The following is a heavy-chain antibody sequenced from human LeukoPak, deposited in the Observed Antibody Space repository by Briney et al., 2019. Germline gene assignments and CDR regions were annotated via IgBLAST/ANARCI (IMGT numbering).Heavy chain of an antibody. J-gene: IGHJ4*02. Sequence: SETLSLTCTVSGGSISSYYWSWIRQPPGKGLEWIGYTYYSGSTNYNPSLKSRVTISVDTSKNQFSLRLSSVTAADTAVYYCARHRGGSVWYYFDYWGQGTLVTVSS. CDR3: ARHRGGSVWYYFDY. CDR1: GGSISSYY. D-gene: IGHD6-19*01. V-gene: IGHV4-59*08. CDR2: TYYSGST.